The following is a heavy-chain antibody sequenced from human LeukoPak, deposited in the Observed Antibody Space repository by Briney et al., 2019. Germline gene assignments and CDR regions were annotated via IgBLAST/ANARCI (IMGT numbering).Heavy chain of an antibody. CDR2: IIPIFGTA. Sequence: ASVKVPCKASGGTFSSYAISWVRQAPGQGLEWMGGIIPIFGTANYAQKFQGRVTITADKSTSTAYMELSSLRSEETAVYYCARGERLLWFGEFESRQYFQHWGQGTLVTVSS. CDR1: GGTFSSYA. CDR3: ARGERLLWFGEFESRQYFQH. D-gene: IGHD3-10*01. J-gene: IGHJ1*01. V-gene: IGHV1-69*06.